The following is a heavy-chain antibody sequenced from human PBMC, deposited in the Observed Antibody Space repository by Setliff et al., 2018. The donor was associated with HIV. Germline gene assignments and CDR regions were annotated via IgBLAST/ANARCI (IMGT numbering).Heavy chain of an antibody. CDR3: ARARRAGSGPKYFQH. CDR1: GGSISSGGYC. J-gene: IGHJ1*01. D-gene: IGHD2-15*01. Sequence: SETLSLTCTVSGGSISSGGYCWSWIRQHPGKGLEWIGYIYYSGSTYHNPSLKSRVTMSVDKSKNQFSLRLSSVTAADTAVYYCARARRAGSGPKYFQHWGQGTLVTVSS. V-gene: IGHV4-31*03. CDR2: IYYSGST.